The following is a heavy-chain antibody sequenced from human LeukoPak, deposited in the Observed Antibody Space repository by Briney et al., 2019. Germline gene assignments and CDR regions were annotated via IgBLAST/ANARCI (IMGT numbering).Heavy chain of an antibody. D-gene: IGHD3-22*01. J-gene: IGHJ5*02. CDR3: ARHNGVIRQRGYNWFDP. V-gene: IGHV4-38-2*01. CDR1: GYSISNGYQ. Sequence: SETLSLTCAVSGYSISNGYQWAWIRQPPGKTLEWIGSIYHSGSAHYNPSLKSRVTISVDTSKNQFSLKLSSVTAADTAVYYCARHNGVIRQRGYNWFDPWGQGTLVTVSS. CDR2: IYHSGSA.